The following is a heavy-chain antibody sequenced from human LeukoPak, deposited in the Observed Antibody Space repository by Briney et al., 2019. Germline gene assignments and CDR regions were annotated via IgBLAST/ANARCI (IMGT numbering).Heavy chain of an antibody. CDR1: GFTFRDYG. Sequence: GGSLRLSCAASGFTFRDYGMSWVRQAPGKGLEWVSSINNAGVNTHYADSVKGRFTISRDNSKNSLYLQMNSLRVEDTALYYCARRAPSHDFDDWGQGTLVTVSS. J-gene: IGHJ4*02. V-gene: IGHV3-23*01. CDR3: ARRAPSHDFDD. CDR2: INNAGVNT.